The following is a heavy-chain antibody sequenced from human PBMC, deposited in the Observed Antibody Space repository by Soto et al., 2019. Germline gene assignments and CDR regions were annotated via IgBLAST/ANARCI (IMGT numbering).Heavy chain of an antibody. CDR1: GFTFSTYG. V-gene: IGHV3-30*18. Sequence: QVQLVESGGGVVQPGRSLRLSCAASGFTFSTYGMHWVRQAPGKGLEWVAAISYDGSNKYYADSVKGRFTISRDNSKNQLYLQMSSLRAEDTAVYYCAKDPTQPGGYYFDYWGQGTLVTVSS. CDR2: ISYDGSNK. J-gene: IGHJ4*02. D-gene: IGHD3-22*01. CDR3: AKDPTQPGGYYFDY.